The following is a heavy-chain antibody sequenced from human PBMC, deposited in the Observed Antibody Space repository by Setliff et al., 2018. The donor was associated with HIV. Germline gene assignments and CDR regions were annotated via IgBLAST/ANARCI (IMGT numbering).Heavy chain of an antibody. Sequence: SGPTLVNPTQALTLTCSFSGFSLNTNGVGVGWIRQPPRKALEWLALIFWDDDKRYSPSLKDRLTITKDSLRNKVVLTMTNMDPVDTATYYCVYFRLTGASSYHFDYWGQGTLVTVSS. CDR1: GFSLNTNGVG. CDR3: VYFRLTGASSYHFDY. CDR2: IFWDDDK. V-gene: IGHV2-5*02. J-gene: IGHJ4*02. D-gene: IGHD7-27*01.